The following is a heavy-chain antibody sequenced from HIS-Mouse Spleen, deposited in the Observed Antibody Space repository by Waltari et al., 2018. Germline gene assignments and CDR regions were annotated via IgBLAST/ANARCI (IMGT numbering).Heavy chain of an antibody. D-gene: IGHD1-26*01. J-gene: IGHJ5*02. CDR2: ISYDGSNK. Sequence: QVQLVESGGGVVQPGRSLRLPCAASGFTFTRYALHWVRQAPGKGLEWVAVISYDGSNKYYADSVKGRFTISRDNSKNTLYLQMNSLRAEDTAVYYCAREELGWFDPWGQGTLVTVSS. CDR1: GFTFTRYA. CDR3: AREELGWFDP. V-gene: IGHV3-30*04.